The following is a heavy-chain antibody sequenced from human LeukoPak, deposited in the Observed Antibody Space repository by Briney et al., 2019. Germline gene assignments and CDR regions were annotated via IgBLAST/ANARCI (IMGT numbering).Heavy chain of an antibody. CDR1: GGSISSGSYY. CDR3: ARDHRYCSSTSCYIGFDY. CDR2: IETSGST. Sequence: TLSLTCTVSGGSISSGSYYWSWIRQPAGKGLEWIGRIETSGSTNYNPSLKSRVTISVDTSKNQFSLKLSSVTAADTAVYYCARDHRYCSSTSCYIGFDYWGQGTLVTVSS. V-gene: IGHV4-61*02. D-gene: IGHD2-2*02. J-gene: IGHJ4*02.